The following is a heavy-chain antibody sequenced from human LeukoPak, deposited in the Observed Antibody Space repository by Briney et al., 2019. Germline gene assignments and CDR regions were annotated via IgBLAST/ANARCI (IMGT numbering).Heavy chain of an antibody. CDR2: ISTSGLST. D-gene: IGHD5-18*01. J-gene: IGHJ4*02. Sequence: GGSLRLSCAASGFAFGDYSMNWVRQAPGKGLKWVSYISTSGLSTYYADSVKGRFTISRDNAKNSLYLQTNGLRAEDTAVYYCARDPTPTQLWFRGTFDYWGQGALVTVPS. CDR1: GFAFGDYS. CDR3: ARDPTPTQLWFRGTFDY. V-gene: IGHV3-48*01.